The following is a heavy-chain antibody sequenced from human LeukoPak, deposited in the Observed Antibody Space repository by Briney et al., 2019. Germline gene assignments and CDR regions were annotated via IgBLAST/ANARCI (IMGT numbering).Heavy chain of an antibody. D-gene: IGHD5-24*01. Sequence: GRSLRLSCAASGFTFSSYAMHWVRQAPGKGLEWVAVISYDGSNKYYADSVKGRFTISRDNSKNTLYLQTNSLRAEDTAVYYCARGDGTYFDYWGQGTLVTVSS. CDR1: GFTFSSYA. J-gene: IGHJ4*02. V-gene: IGHV3-30-3*01. CDR2: ISYDGSNK. CDR3: ARGDGTYFDY.